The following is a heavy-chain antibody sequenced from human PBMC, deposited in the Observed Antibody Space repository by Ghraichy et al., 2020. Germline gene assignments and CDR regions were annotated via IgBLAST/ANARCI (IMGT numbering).Heavy chain of an antibody. Sequence: GGSLRLSCAASGFTFDDYAMHWVRQAPGKGLEWVSLISGDGGSTYYADSVKGRFTISRDNSKNSLYLQMNSLRTEDTALYYCAKGKYCSGGSCYSGVFDYWGQGTLVTVSS. D-gene: IGHD2-15*01. CDR2: ISGDGGST. J-gene: IGHJ4*02. V-gene: IGHV3-43*02. CDR1: GFTFDDYA. CDR3: AKGKYCSGGSCYSGVFDY.